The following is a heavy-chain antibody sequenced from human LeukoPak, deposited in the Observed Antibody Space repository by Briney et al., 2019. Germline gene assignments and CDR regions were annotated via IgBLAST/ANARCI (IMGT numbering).Heavy chain of an antibody. Sequence: ASVKVSCKASGYTFTSYGISWARQAPGQGLEWMGWISAYNGNTNYAQKLQGRVTMTTDTSTSTAYMELRSLRSDDTAVYYCARDAYSSSSGVYFDYWGQGTLVTVSS. V-gene: IGHV1-18*01. CDR2: ISAYNGNT. J-gene: IGHJ4*02. CDR3: ARDAYSSSSGVYFDY. D-gene: IGHD6-6*01. CDR1: GYTFTSYG.